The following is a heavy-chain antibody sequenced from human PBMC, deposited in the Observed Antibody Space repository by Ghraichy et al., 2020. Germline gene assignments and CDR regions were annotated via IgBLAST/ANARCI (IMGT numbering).Heavy chain of an antibody. CDR3: ARGVSGGEWLLSVHYYYYYGMDV. V-gene: IGHV3-48*02. Sequence: GGSLRLSCAASGFTFISYSMNWVRQAPGKGLEWVSYISSSSSTIYYADSVKGRFTISRDNAKNSLYLQMNSLRDEDTAVYYCARGVSGGEWLLSVHYYYYYGMDVWGQGTTVTVSS. CDR2: ISSSSSTI. D-gene: IGHD3-3*01. J-gene: IGHJ6*02. CDR1: GFTFISYS.